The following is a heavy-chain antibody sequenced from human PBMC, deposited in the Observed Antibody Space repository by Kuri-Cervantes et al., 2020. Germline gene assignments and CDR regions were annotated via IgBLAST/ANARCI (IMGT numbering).Heavy chain of an antibody. V-gene: IGHV3-33*01. Sequence: GESLKISCAASGFTFSSYGMHWVRQAPGKGLEWVAVIWYDGSNKYYADSVKGRFTISRDNSKNTLYLQMNSLRAEDTAVYYCAIGDNYGMDVWGQGTTVTVSS. CDR1: GFTFSSYG. J-gene: IGHJ6*02. CDR3: AIGDNYGMDV. CDR2: IWYDGSNK.